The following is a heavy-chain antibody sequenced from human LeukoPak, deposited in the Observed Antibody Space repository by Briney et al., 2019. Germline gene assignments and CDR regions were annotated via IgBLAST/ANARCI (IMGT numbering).Heavy chain of an antibody. CDR1: GGTFSSYA. CDR2: IIPIFGTA. D-gene: IGHD3/OR15-3a*01. CDR3: ARRQGLAFDY. V-gene: IGHV1-69*13. J-gene: IGHJ4*02. Sequence: EASVKVSCKASGGTFSSYAISWVRQAPGQGLEWMGGIIPIFGTANYAQKFQGRVTITADESTSTAYMELRSLRSDDTAVYYCARRQGLAFDYWGQGTLVTVSS.